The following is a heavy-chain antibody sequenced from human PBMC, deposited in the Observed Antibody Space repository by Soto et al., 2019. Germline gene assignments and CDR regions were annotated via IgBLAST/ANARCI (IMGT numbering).Heavy chain of an antibody. CDR1: GFTFSSYG. Sequence: GGSLRLSCAASGFTFSSYGMHWVRQVPGKGLEWVAVISYDGSNKYYADSVKGRFTISRDNSKNTLYLQMNSLRAEDTAVYYCAKEGIVLMVYASLGYMDVWGQGTTVTVSS. V-gene: IGHV3-30*18. CDR3: AKEGIVLMVYASLGYMDV. D-gene: IGHD2-8*01. CDR2: ISYDGSNK. J-gene: IGHJ6*02.